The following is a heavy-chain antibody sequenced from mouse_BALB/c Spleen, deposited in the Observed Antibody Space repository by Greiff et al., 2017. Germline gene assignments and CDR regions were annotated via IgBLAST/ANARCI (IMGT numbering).Heavy chain of an antibody. CDR2: ISSGSSTI. V-gene: IGHV5-17*02. J-gene: IGHJ4*01. Sequence: EVKLMESGGGLVQPGGSRKLSCAASGFTFSSFGMHWVRQAPEKGLEWVAYISSGSSTIYYADTVKGRFTISRDNPKNTLFLQMTSLRSEDKAMYDCARGGLLRAMDYWGQGTSVTVSS. D-gene: IGHD2-3*01. CDR1: GFTFSSFG. CDR3: ARGGLLRAMDY.